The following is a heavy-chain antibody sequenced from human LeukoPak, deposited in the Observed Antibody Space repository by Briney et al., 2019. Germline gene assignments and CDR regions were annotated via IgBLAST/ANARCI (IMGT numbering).Heavy chain of an antibody. CDR3: ARGNGGFDY. Sequence: PGGSLRLSCEASGFTFSSYWMHWVRQVPGKGLVWVAHINNPGTGTTYADAVKGRFTISRDNAKNTLYLQMNSLRADDTAIYYCARGNGGFDYWGQGTLITVSS. J-gene: IGHJ4*02. D-gene: IGHD3-16*01. CDR2: INNPGTGT. CDR1: GFTFSSYW. V-gene: IGHV3-74*01.